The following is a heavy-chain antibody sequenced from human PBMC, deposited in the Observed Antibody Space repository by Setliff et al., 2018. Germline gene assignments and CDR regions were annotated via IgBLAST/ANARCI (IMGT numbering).Heavy chain of an antibody. D-gene: IGHD1-7*01. CDR3: AKPRVELRWGFES. CDR1: GFSFSNYW. J-gene: IGHJ4*02. CDR2: INSDGSST. Sequence: GGSLRLSCAASGFSFSNYWMHWVRQAPGKGLVWVSRINSDGSSTNYADSVKGQFTVSRDNAKNTLYLQMSSLRAEDTAVYYCAKPRVELRWGFESWGQGTLVTVSS. V-gene: IGHV3-74*01.